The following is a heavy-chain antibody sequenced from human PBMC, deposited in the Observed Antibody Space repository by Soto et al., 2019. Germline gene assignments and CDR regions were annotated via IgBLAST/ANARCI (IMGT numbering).Heavy chain of an antibody. D-gene: IGHD6-13*01. Sequence: SQTLSLTCAISGGSVSSNSAAWNWIRQSPSRGIEWLGRTYYRSKWYNDYAVSVKSRITINPDTSKKQFSLQLNSVTPEDTAVYYSTRARIAAAGPYYCYYYGMDDWGQGTTVTVSS. CDR2: TYYRSKWYN. CDR3: TRARIAAAGPYYCYYYGMDD. J-gene: IGHJ6*02. V-gene: IGHV6-1*01. CDR1: GGSVSSNSAA.